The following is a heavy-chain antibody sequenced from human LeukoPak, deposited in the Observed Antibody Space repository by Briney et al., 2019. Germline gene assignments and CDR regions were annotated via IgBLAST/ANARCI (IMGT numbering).Heavy chain of an antibody. CDR2: ICDTGNT. CDR1: GDSIRSGGFC. CDR3: ARHKSGIDWFDP. D-gene: IGHD1-14*01. V-gene: IGHV4-39*01. Sequence: SETLFLTCTLSGDSIRSGGFCWGWIRQPPGKGLECVGVICDTGNTYYNPSLKSRVTISVDTSKNQFSLRVTSVTAADTALYYCARHKSGIDWFDPWGQGTLVTVSS. J-gene: IGHJ5*02.